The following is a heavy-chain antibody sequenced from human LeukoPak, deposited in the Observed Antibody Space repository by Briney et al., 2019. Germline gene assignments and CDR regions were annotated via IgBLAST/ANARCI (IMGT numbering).Heavy chain of an antibody. CDR3: ARDGGYSSGWYDYYYYYYMDV. J-gene: IGHJ6*03. CDR1: GFTFSSYG. V-gene: IGHV3-21*01. Sequence: GGSLRLSCAASGFTFSSYGMHWVRQAPGKGLEWVSSISSSSSYIYYADSVKGRFTISRDNAKNSLYLQMNSLRAEDTAVYYCARDGGYSSGWYDYYYYYYMDVWGKGTTVTVSS. CDR2: ISSSSSYI. D-gene: IGHD6-19*01.